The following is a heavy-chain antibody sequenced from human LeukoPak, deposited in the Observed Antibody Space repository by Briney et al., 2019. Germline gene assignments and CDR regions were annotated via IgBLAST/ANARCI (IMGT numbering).Heavy chain of an antibody. J-gene: IGHJ6*03. CDR3: ARAPSKYDFWSGYHYYYMDV. D-gene: IGHD3-3*01. CDR2: ISYDGSNK. V-gene: IGHV3-30*03. CDR1: GFTFSSYG. Sequence: GRSLRPSCAASGFTFSSYGMHWVRQAPGKGLEWVAVISYDGSNKYYADSVKGRFTISRDNSKNTLYLQMNSLRAEDTAVYYCARAPSKYDFWSGYHYYYMDVWGKGTTVTVSS.